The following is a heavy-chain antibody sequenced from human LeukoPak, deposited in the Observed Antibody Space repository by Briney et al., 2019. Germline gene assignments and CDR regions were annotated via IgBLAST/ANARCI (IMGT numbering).Heavy chain of an antibody. V-gene: IGHV3-74*01. CDR2: IKGDGSSP. J-gene: IGHJ4*02. CDR1: GFTFSSYW. CDR3: ARDGYSFGHDFDY. D-gene: IGHD5-18*01. Sequence: PGGSLRLSCAASGFTFSSYWMHWVRHTPGKGLVWVSRIKGDGSSPSYADSVKGRFTISRDNAKNTLYLQMNSLRAEDTAVYYCARDGYSFGHDFDYWGQGTLVTVSS.